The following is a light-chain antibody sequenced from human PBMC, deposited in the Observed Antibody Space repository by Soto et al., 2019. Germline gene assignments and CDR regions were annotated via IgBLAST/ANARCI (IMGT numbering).Light chain of an antibody. J-gene: IGKJ2*01. CDR3: QQSYSIPHT. Sequence: DIQMTQSPSSLSASVGDRITVTLRPSQSIASFLNWYQQKPGKAPRLLIYSATNLYSGVPSRFSGSDAVTDFTLTISSLQPEDFATYFCQQSYSIPHTFGQGTKVDI. V-gene: IGKV1-39*01. CDR1: QSIASF. CDR2: SAT.